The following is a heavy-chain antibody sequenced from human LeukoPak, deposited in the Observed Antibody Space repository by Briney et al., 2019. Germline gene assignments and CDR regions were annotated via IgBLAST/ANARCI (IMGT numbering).Heavy chain of an antibody. J-gene: IGHJ5*02. V-gene: IGHV4-59*01. CDR3: ARDYRPQGSGSYSGFKPRAYNWFDP. CDR1: GGSISSYY. Sequence: SETLSLTCTVSGGSISSYYWSWIRQPPGKGLEWIGYIYYSGSTNYNPSLKSRVTISVDTSKNQFSLKLSSVTAADTAVYYCARDYRPQGSGSYSGFKPRAYNWFDPWGQGTLVTVSS. D-gene: IGHD3-10*01. CDR2: IYYSGST.